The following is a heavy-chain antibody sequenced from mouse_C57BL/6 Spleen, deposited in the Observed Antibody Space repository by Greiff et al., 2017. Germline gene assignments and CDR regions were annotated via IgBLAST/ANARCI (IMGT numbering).Heavy chain of an antibody. D-gene: IGHD3-1*01. CDR1: GFTFSDYG. V-gene: IGHV5-17*01. Sequence: EVKLVESGGGLVKPGGSLKLSCAASGFTFSDYGMHWVRQAPEKGLEWVAYISSGSSTIYYADTVKGRFTISRDNAKNTLFLQMTSLRSEDTAMYYCASGRDYYAMDYWGQGTSVTVSS. CDR2: ISSGSSTI. CDR3: ASGRDYYAMDY. J-gene: IGHJ4*01.